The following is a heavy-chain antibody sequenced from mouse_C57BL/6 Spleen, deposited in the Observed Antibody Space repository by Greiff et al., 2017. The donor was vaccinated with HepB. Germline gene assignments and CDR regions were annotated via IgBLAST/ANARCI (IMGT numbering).Heavy chain of an antibody. CDR3: ARHDVSYWYFDV. CDR1: GYTFTSYW. V-gene: IGHV1-52*01. D-gene: IGHD2-12*01. CDR2: IDPSDSET. Sequence: QVQLQQPGAELVRPGSSVKLSCKASGYTFTSYWMHWVKQRPIQGLEWIGNIDPSDSETHYNQKFKDKATLTVDKSSSTAYMQLSSLTSEDSAVYYCARHDVSYWYFDVWGTGTTVTVSS. J-gene: IGHJ1*03.